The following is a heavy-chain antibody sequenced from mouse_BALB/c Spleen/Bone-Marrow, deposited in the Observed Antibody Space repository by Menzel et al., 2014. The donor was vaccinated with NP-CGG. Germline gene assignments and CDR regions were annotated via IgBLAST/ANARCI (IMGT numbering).Heavy chain of an antibody. Sequence: VMLVESGPELMKPGASVKISCKASGYAFSSSWMNWVEQRPGQGLEWIGRIYPGDGDTNYNGKFKGKATLTADKSSSTAYMQHSSLTSVDSAVHFCARWGIPWYYFDYWGQGTTLTGSS. CDR1: GYAFSSSW. CDR2: IYPGDGDT. J-gene: IGHJ2*01. CDR3: ARWGIPWYYFDY. V-gene: IGHV1-82*01.